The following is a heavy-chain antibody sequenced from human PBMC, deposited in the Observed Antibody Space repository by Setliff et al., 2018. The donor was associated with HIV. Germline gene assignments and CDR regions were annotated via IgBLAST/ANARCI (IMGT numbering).Heavy chain of an antibody. CDR1: GYSISSGYY. CDR2: IYHSGDT. D-gene: IGHD3-10*01. V-gene: IGHV4-38-2*01. Sequence: SETLSLTCAVSGYSISSGYYWGWIRQPPGEGLEWIVNIYHSGDTHYNPSLKSRVTISVDTSKNQFSLKLSSVTAADTAVYYCARVIMPRGGAFDIWGQGTMVTVSS. J-gene: IGHJ3*02. CDR3: ARVIMPRGGAFDI.